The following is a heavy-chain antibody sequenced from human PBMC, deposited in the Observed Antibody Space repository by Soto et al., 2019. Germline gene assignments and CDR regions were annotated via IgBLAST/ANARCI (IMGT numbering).Heavy chain of an antibody. D-gene: IGHD2-8*01. CDR1: GFTFSDYY. Sequence: GGSLRLSCAASGFTFSDYYMSWIRQAPGKGLEWVSSISEDGVYTDYADSVKGRFTISRDNSKNTLFVQMTSLRAEDTAVYYCAKETSPNTYYTFDFWGQRTMVTVSS. J-gene: IGHJ3*01. CDR2: ISEDGVYT. CDR3: AKETSPNTYYTFDF. V-gene: IGHV3-11*05.